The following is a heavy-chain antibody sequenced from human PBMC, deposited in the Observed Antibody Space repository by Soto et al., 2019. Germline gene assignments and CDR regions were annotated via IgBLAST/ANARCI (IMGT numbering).Heavy chain of an antibody. D-gene: IGHD3-16*01. CDR3: ARIGVSSGHESPDFDS. Sequence: ASVKVSCKASGYTFNFYGITWVRQAPGQGLEWMGWISGFNGNTNYAADLQGRVTMTTETSTGTAYMELRGLRSDDTAVYYCARIGVSSGHESPDFDSWGQGTLVTVSS. CDR1: GYTFNFYG. CDR2: ISGFNGNT. V-gene: IGHV1-18*01. J-gene: IGHJ4*02.